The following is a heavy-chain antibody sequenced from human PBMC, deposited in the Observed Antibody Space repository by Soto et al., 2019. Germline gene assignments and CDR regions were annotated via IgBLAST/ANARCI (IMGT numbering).Heavy chain of an antibody. CDR2: ISSSSSYI. J-gene: IGHJ5*02. CDR1: GFTFSSYS. CDR3: AREKQYSSSSRWFDP. Sequence: EVQLVESGGGLVKPGGSLRLSCAASGFTFSSYSMNWVRQAPGKGLEWVSSISSSSSYIYYADSVKGRFTISRDNAKNSLYLQMNSLRAEDTAVYYCAREKQYSSSSRWFDPWGRGTLVTVSS. V-gene: IGHV3-21*01. D-gene: IGHD6-6*01.